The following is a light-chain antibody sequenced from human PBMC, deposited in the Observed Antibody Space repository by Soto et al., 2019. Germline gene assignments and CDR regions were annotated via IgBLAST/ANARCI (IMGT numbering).Light chain of an antibody. CDR2: GAY. J-gene: IGKJ5*01. V-gene: IGKV3D-20*02. Sequence: VLTQSPATLSVSPGEGATLSCRASQSVSNDFLAWYQQKPGQAPRLLIYGAYNRATGIPPRFSGSGSGTDFTLTISSLQPEDSAVYYCQQRHMWPITFAQGTRLEI. CDR1: QSVSNDF. CDR3: QQRHMWPIT.